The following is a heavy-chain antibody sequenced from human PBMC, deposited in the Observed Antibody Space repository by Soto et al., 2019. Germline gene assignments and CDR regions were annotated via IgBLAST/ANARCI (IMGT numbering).Heavy chain of an antibody. CDR2: ISSSSYI. Sequence: GGSLRLSCAASGFTFSSYSMNWVRQAPGKGLEWVSSISSSSYIYYADSVKGRFTISRDNARNSLYLQMNSLRAEDTAVYYCARVSYSSGWYVNYYYYGMDVWGQGTTVTVSS. CDR3: ARVSYSSGWYVNYYYYGMDV. CDR1: GFTFSSYS. J-gene: IGHJ6*02. D-gene: IGHD6-19*01. V-gene: IGHV3-21*01.